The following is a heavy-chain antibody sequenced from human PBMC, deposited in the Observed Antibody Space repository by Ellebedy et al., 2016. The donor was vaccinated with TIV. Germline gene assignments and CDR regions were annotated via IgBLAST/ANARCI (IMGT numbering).Heavy chain of an antibody. CDR3: ARVFATGVRHLPW. V-gene: IGHV1-8*01. CDR2: MNPNSGNT. D-gene: IGHD4-23*01. CDR1: GYTFTSYD. Sequence: ASVKVSCXASGYTFTSYDINWVRQATGQGPEWMGWMNPNSGNTGYAQKFQGRISMTRNTSISTAYTELSSLRSEDTAVYYCARVFATGVRHLPWWGQGTLVTVSS. J-gene: IGHJ4*02.